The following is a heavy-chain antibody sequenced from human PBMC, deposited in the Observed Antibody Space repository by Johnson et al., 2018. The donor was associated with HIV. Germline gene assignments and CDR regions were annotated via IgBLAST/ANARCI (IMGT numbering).Heavy chain of an antibody. Sequence: VQLVESGGGLVQPGRSLRLSCAASGFTFDDYAMHWVRQAPGKGLEWVSGISGSGGSTYYADSVKGRFTISRDNAKNSLYLQMNSLRAEDTALYYCAKGYSSSWYQDAFDIWGQWTMVTVSS. J-gene: IGHJ3*02. V-gene: IGHV3-9*01. D-gene: IGHD6-13*01. CDR1: GFTFDDYA. CDR2: ISGSGGST. CDR3: AKGYSSSWYQDAFDI.